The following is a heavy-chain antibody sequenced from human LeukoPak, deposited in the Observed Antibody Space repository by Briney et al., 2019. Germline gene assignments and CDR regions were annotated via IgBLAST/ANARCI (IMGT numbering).Heavy chain of an antibody. J-gene: IGHJ4*02. CDR1: GFTFSSYA. D-gene: IGHD6-13*01. CDR2: ISYDGSNK. CDR3: ARDGSSGGYFDY. Sequence: GGSLRLSCAASGFTFSSYAMHWVRQAPGKGLEWVAVISYDGSNKYYADFVKGRFTISRDNSKNTLYLQMNSLRAEDTAVYYCARDGSSGGYFDYWGQGTLVTVSS. V-gene: IGHV3-30*01.